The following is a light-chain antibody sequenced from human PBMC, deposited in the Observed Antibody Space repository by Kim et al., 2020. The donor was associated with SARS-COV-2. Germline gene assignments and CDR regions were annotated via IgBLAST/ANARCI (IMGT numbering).Light chain of an antibody. Sequence: QSSTISCTGTSSDVGGYNYVTWYQQHPGKAPKLVIYDDSNRPSGVSNRFSGSKSGNTASLTISGLQAEDEADYYCSSYTSSSTLVVFGGGTQLTVL. CDR2: DDS. CDR1: SSDVGGYNY. J-gene: IGLJ2*01. V-gene: IGLV2-14*03. CDR3: SSYTSSSTLVV.